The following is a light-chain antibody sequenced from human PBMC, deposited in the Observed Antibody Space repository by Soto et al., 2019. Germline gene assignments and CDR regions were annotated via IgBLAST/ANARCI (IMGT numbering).Light chain of an antibody. J-gene: IGKJ5*01. CDR1: QSVSSN. Sequence: IVLSQSPATLSLYPGERATLSCRASQSVSSNLAWYQQKPGQAPRLLIYGASTRATGIPARFSGSGSGTEFTLTISSLQSEDFAVYYCQQYNNWPQTFGQGTRLEI. CDR2: GAS. CDR3: QQYNNWPQT. V-gene: IGKV3-15*01.